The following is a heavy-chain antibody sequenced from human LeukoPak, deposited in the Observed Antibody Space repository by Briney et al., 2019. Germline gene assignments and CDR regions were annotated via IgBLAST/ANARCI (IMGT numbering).Heavy chain of an antibody. CDR2: ISSSSSYI. V-gene: IGHV3-21*01. J-gene: IGHJ4*02. CDR1: GFTFSSYS. CDR3: ARDVPAYCGGDCYGSNDY. Sequence: AGGSLRLSCAASGFTFSSYSMNWVRQAPGKGLEWVSSISSSSSYIYYADSVKGRFTISRDNAKNSLYLQMNSLRAEDTAVYYCARDVPAYCGGDCYGSNDYWGQGTLVTVSS. D-gene: IGHD2-21*02.